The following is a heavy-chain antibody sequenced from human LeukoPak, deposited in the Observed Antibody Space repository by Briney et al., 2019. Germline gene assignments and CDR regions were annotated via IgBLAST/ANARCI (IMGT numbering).Heavy chain of an antibody. J-gene: IGHJ6*02. CDR2: INSDGSST. CDR1: GFTFSSYW. V-gene: IGHV3-74*01. CDR3: ARDYGDLDVLMVYAAPVYYYYGMDV. Sequence: PGGSLRLSCAASGFTFSSYWMHWVRQAPGKGLVWVSRINSDGSSTSYADSVKGRFTISRDNAKNTLYLQMNSLRAEDTAVYYCARDYGDLDVLMVYAAPVYYYYGMDVWGQGTTVTVSS. D-gene: IGHD2-8*01.